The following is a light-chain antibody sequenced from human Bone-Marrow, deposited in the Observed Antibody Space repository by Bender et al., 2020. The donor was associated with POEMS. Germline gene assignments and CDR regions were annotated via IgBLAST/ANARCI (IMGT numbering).Light chain of an antibody. CDR2: DVN. CDR1: SGDFGDNNY. CDR3: SSYGGRDNLL. Sequence: QSALTQPASVSGSPGQSITISCTGTSGDFGDNNYVSWYQQHPGTAPKLIIYDVNNRPSGVPDRFSGSKSGNTGSLTVSGLQAEDEADYYCSSYGGRDNLLFGGGTKLTVL. V-gene: IGLV2-8*01. J-gene: IGLJ2*01.